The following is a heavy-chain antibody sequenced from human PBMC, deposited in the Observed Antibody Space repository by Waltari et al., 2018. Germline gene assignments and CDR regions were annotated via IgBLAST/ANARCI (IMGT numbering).Heavy chain of an antibody. V-gene: IGHV4-39*01. D-gene: IGHD3-3*01. Sequence: QLQLQESGPGLVKPSETLSLTCTVSGDSISTSRHYWGWIRPPPGKGLEWFGSIYSGGVTFYYPSLKSRVTISVDMSKNQFALRLKSVTAADTAVYFCVRRTYYEGFDYWGQGTLVTVSS. J-gene: IGHJ4*02. CDR3: VRRTYYEGFDY. CDR1: GDSISTSRHY. CDR2: IYSGGVT.